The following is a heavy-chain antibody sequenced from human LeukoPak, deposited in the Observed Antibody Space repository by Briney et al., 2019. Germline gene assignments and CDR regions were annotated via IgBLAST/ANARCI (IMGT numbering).Heavy chain of an antibody. Sequence: PSETLSLTCTVSGGSISSYYWSWIRQPPGKGLEWIGYIYYSGSTNYNPSLKSRVTISVDTSKNQFSLKLSSVTAADTAVYYCARDCSSTSCYHALDYWGQGTLVTVS. V-gene: IGHV4-59*12. J-gene: IGHJ4*02. CDR1: GGSISSYY. CDR3: ARDCSSTSCYHALDY. CDR2: IYYSGST. D-gene: IGHD2-2*01.